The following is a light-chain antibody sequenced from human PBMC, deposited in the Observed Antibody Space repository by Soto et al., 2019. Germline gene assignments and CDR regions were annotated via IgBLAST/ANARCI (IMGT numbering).Light chain of an antibody. CDR3: QQRSKWPPT. V-gene: IGKV3-11*01. J-gene: IGKJ5*01. CDR2: DAS. CDR1: QSVSSY. Sequence: EIVVTQSAGALSFSPGERPPXXMRASQSVSSYLAWYQQKPGQANRLIIYDASKRATGITDRLSGSGSGTDFTLTISSLEPEDFAVYYCQQRSKWPPTFGQGTRMEIK.